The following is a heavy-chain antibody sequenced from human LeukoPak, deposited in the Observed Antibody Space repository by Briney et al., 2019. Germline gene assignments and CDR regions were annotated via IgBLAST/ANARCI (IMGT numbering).Heavy chain of an antibody. Sequence: ASVKVSCKASGYTFTGYYMHWVRQAPGQGLEWMGYIYPNSGATKYAQKFQGRVTMTRDTSISTAYMELSGLRSDNTAVYYCGTLLSNGPFDYWGQGSLVTVSS. J-gene: IGHJ4*02. CDR3: GTLLSNGPFDY. CDR2: IYPNSGAT. CDR1: GYTFTGYY. V-gene: IGHV1-2*02.